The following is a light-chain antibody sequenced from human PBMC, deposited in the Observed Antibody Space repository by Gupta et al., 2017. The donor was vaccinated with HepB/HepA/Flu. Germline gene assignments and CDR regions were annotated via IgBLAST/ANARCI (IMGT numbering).Light chain of an antibody. V-gene: IGKV1-39*01. CDR3: QQGHSTPPT. Sequence: DIQITRSPYSLSASVGDIVTITSRSSQSISSYLHWYQQKPGKAPKLLIYVASMLRLGVPSRFSNSRXASXFTLTIXCRQPKDFVTYYCQQGHSTPPTFGXGTKLEIK. CDR1: QSISSY. J-gene: IGKJ2*01. CDR2: VAS.